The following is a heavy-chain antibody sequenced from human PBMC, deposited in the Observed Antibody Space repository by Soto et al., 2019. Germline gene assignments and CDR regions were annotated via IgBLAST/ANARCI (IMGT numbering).Heavy chain of an antibody. D-gene: IGHD3-3*01. Sequence: PGRSLRLSCAAAGFSFDDYPMHWVRQAPGKGLEWVSGISWNSGSIGYADSVKGRFTISRDNAKNSLYLQMNSLRAEDTALYYCAKGRNYDFFQNWFDPWGQGTLVTVSS. V-gene: IGHV3-9*01. J-gene: IGHJ5*02. CDR2: ISWNSGSI. CDR3: AKGRNYDFFQNWFDP. CDR1: GFSFDDYP.